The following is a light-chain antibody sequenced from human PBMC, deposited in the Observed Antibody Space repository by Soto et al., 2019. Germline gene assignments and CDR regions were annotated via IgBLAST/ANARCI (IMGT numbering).Light chain of an antibody. CDR1: SSDDGGYDF. Sequence: QSALTQPASVSGSPGQSITISCTGTSSDDGGYDFVSWYQQRPGEAPKLVIYDVTNRPSGVSKRFSGSKSGNTASLTISGLQAEDEADYYCTSYTLGDIGIFGGGTQLTVL. CDR2: DVT. CDR3: TSYTLGDIGI. J-gene: IGLJ2*01. V-gene: IGLV2-14*01.